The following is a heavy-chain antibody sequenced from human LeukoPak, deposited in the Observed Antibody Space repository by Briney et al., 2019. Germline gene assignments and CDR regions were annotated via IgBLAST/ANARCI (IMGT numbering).Heavy chain of an antibody. J-gene: IGHJ4*02. CDR2: ISGSGGST. CDR3: AKMVTYYDILTGYYFDY. Sequence: GGSLRLSCAASGFTFSSYAMSRVRQAPGKGLEWVSAISGSGGSTYYADSVKGRFTISRDNSKNTLYLQMNSLRAEDTAVYYCAKMVTYYDILTGYYFDYWGQGTLVTVSS. D-gene: IGHD3-9*01. V-gene: IGHV3-23*01. CDR1: GFTFSSYA.